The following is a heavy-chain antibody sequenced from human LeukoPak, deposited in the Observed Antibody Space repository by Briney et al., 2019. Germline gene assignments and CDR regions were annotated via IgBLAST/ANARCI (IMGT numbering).Heavy chain of an antibody. CDR2: ININGSTT. J-gene: IGHJ4*02. D-gene: IGHD3-16*01. V-gene: IGHV3-74*01. CDR3: ARDSRDVSY. Sequence: WGSLRLSCAVSGFTFSNYWMHWVRQTPGKGLVWVSRININGSTTSYVDSVKGRFTVSRDNAKSNLYLEMNSVRTEDTDVYYCARDSRDVSYWGQGTVVTVSS. CDR1: GFTFSNYW.